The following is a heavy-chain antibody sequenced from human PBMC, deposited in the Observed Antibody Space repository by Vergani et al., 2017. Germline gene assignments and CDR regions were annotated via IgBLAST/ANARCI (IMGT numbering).Heavy chain of an antibody. CDR3: ARGPPLGISLIDY. D-gene: IGHD7-27*01. Sequence: QVQLQQWGAGLLKPSETLSLTCAVYGGSFSGYYWSWIRQPPGKGLEWIGEINHSGSTNYNPSLKSRVTISVDTSKNQFSLKLSSVTAEDTAVYYCARGPPLGISLIDYWGQGTLVTVSS. CDR1: GGSFSGYY. CDR2: INHSGST. V-gene: IGHV4-34*01. J-gene: IGHJ4*02.